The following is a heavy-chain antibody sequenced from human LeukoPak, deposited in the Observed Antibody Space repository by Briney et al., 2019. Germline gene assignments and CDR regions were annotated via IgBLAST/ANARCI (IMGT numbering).Heavy chain of an antibody. CDR2: ISNSGST. V-gene: IGHV4-59*11. J-gene: IGHJ4*02. CDR3: ATVGFCSGTSCYEAYFDY. D-gene: IGHD2-2*01. CDR1: GASISSHY. Sequence: SSETLSLTCSVSGASISSHYWSWIRQPPGKRLEWIGYISNSGSTKYNPSLKSRVIISADTSKNQFSLKLSSVTAADTAVYYCATVGFCSGTSCYEAYFDYWGQGTLVTVSS.